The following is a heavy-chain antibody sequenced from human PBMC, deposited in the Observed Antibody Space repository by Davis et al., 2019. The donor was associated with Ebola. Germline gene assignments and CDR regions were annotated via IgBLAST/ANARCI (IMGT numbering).Heavy chain of an antibody. Sequence: SVKVSCKASGFTFTSSAVQWVRQARGQRLEWIGWIVVGSGNTNYAQKFQERVTITRDMSTSTAYMELSSLRSEDTAVYYCATRDLITGHPGLYWYFDLWGRGTLVTVSS. V-gene: IGHV1-58*01. CDR1: GFTFTSSA. CDR3: ATRDLITGHPGLYWYFDL. J-gene: IGHJ2*01. D-gene: IGHD1-20*01. CDR2: IVVGSGNT.